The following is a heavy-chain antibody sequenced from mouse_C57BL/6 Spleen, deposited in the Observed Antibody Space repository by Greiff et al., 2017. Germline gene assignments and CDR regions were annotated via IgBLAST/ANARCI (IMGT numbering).Heavy chain of an antibody. Sequence: VQLQQSGAELVRPGASVKLSCTASGFNIKDDYMHWVKQRPEQGLEWIGWIDPENGDTEYASKFQGKATITADTSSNTAYLQLSSLTSEDTAVYYCTTKTVEYYFDYWGQGTTLTVSS. CDR3: TTKTVEYYFDY. V-gene: IGHV14-4*01. J-gene: IGHJ2*01. CDR2: IDPENGDT. D-gene: IGHD1-1*01. CDR1: GFNIKDDY.